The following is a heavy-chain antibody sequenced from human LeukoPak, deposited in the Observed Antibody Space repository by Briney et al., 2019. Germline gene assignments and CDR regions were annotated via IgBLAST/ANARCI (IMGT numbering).Heavy chain of an antibody. CDR1: GGTFSSYA. Sequence: SVKVSCKASGGTFSSYAISWVRQAPGQGLEWMGGIIPIFGTANYAQKFQGRVTITTDESTSTAYMDLSSLRSEDTAVYYCARGTYCSGGSCYSADYWGQGTLVTVSS. D-gene: IGHD2-15*01. V-gene: IGHV1-69*05. J-gene: IGHJ4*02. CDR3: ARGTYCSGGSCYSADY. CDR2: IIPIFGTA.